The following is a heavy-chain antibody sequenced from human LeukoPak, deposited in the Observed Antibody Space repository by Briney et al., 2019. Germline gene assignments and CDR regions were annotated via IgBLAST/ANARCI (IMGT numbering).Heavy chain of an antibody. J-gene: IGHJ4*02. D-gene: IGHD6-19*01. CDR1: GFTLSSYW. CDR3: ARGFNSSGWASVDY. V-gene: IGHV3-74*01. Sequence: GGSLRLSCAASGFTLSSYWVHWVRQDPGKGLAWVSRISIDGSSTSYADSVKGRFTISRDNAKNTVYLQMNSLRAEDTAVYYCARGFNSSGWASVDYWGQGTLVTVSS. CDR2: ISIDGSST.